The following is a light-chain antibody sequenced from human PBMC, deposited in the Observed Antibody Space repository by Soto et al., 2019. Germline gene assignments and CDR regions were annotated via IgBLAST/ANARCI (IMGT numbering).Light chain of an antibody. V-gene: IGLV2-14*03. Sequence: QSALTQPASVSGTPGQSITLACTGTSSDVGGYNYVSWYQQHPGKAPKLLIYDVTNRPSGVSNRISGSKSGNTASLTISVLQAEDEADYYCSSYRSSSPVYVFGPGTKVTVL. J-gene: IGLJ1*01. CDR1: SSDVGGYNY. CDR2: DVT. CDR3: SSYRSSSPVYV.